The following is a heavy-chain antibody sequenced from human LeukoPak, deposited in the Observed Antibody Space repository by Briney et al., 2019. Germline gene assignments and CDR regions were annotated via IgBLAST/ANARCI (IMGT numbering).Heavy chain of an antibody. V-gene: IGHV3-66*02. CDR2: LYADGSK. Sequence: GGSLRLSCAASRFTVSSNYMGWVRQAPGKGLDWVSVLYADGSKYYPDSVKGRFTISRDNSQNKLYLQLDSLRAEDTAVYYCARLFDGSGYGAFDIWGQGTMVTVSS. D-gene: IGHD3-3*01. CDR3: ARLFDGSGYGAFDI. CDR1: RFTVSSNY. J-gene: IGHJ3*02.